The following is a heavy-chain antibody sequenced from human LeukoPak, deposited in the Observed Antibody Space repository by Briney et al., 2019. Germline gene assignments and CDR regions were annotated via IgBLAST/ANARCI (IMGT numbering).Heavy chain of an antibody. CDR1: GYTFTSYV. D-gene: IGHD1-26*01. V-gene: IGHV1-8*01. J-gene: IGHJ4*02. CDR2: MNPNSGNT. Sequence: ASVKVSCKASGYTFTSYVINWVRQATGQGLEWMGWMNPNSGNTGYAQKFQGRVTMTRNTSISTAYMELSSLRSEDTAVYYCARAFLSGSYYGYWGQGTLVTVSS. CDR3: ARAFLSGSYYGY.